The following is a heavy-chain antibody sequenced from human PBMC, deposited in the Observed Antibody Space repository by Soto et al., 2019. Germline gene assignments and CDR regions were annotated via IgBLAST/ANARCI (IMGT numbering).Heavy chain of an antibody. J-gene: IGHJ6*02. CDR1: GFTFSKYG. V-gene: IGHV3-30*18. CDR2: ISYDGSSQ. CDR3: AKDRAWQSGRYYYGMDV. Sequence: QVQLVESGGGDVQPGRSLRLSCAASGFTFSKYGMHWVRQVPGKGLEWVAAISYDGSSQHFADSVKGRFTISRDNSGNTLYLHMNSLTTEDTALYYCAKDRAWQSGRYYYGMDVGGQGTTVTVSS. D-gene: IGHD3-10*01.